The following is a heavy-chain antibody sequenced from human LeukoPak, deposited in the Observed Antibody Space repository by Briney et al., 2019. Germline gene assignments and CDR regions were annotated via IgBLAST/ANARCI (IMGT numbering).Heavy chain of an antibody. D-gene: IGHD6-19*01. CDR1: GFTFSSYA. CDR2: ISGSGGST. J-gene: IGHJ3*02. V-gene: IGHV3-23*01. CDR3: AKDTAIAVAGLDAFDI. Sequence: QPGGSLRLSCAASGFTFSSYAMSWVRQAPGEGLEWVSAISGSGGSTYYADSVKGRFTISRDNSKNTLYLQMNSLRAEDTAVYYCAKDTAIAVAGLDAFDIWGQGTMVTVSS.